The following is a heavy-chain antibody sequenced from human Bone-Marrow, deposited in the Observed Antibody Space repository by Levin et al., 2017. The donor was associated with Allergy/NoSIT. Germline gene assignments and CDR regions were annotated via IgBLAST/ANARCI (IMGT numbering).Heavy chain of an antibody. D-gene: IGHD3-9*01. V-gene: IGHV4-34*01. J-gene: IGHJ4*02. CDR1: GASFSDDY. CDR3: ARYHDTLYYFDS. Sequence: PSETLSLTCVVYGASFSDDYWSWIRQPPGKGLEWIGEINHSGDTNYNPSLKSRVSISLDTSKNQFSLNLSAVTAADTAVYYCARYHDTLYYFDSWGQGTLVTVSS. CDR2: INHSGDT.